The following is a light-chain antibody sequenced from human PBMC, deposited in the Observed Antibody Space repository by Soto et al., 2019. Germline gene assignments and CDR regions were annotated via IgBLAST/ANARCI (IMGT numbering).Light chain of an antibody. CDR2: DDS. V-gene: IGLV3-21*02. J-gene: IGLJ3*02. CDR1: NVGSKS. Sequence: SYVMTQPPSVSVAPGQTGKSRCGGNNVGSKSVHWYQQKPGQAPVLVIYDDSDRPAGIPERFSGSNSGNTATVTISSVEAGDEADYYCQVWDNVSDHWVFGGGTKLTVL. CDR3: QVWDNVSDHWV.